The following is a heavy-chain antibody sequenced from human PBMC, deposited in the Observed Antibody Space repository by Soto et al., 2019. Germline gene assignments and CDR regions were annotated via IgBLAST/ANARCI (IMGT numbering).Heavy chain of an antibody. D-gene: IGHD3-10*01. J-gene: IGHJ4*02. Sequence: QVQLVQSGAEVKKPGASVKVSCKASGYTFTSYGISWVRQAPGQGLEWMGWISAYNGNTNYAQKLQGRVTMTTDTXXRTADMGLRSLRADDTAVYYCARDKGDGSGSYYGYWGQGTLVPVSS. CDR3: ARDKGDGSGSYYGY. CDR1: GYTFTSYG. CDR2: ISAYNGNT. V-gene: IGHV1-18*01.